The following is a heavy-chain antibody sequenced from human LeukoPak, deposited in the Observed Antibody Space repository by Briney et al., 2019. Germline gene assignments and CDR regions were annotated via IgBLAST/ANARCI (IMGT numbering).Heavy chain of an antibody. CDR3: ARGDSSGYYYDY. CDR2: ISSSGSYI. V-gene: IGHV3-21*01. J-gene: IGHJ4*02. D-gene: IGHD3-22*01. CDR1: GFIFSSYT. Sequence: KSGGSLRLSCAASGFIFSSYTMNWVRQAPGKGLEWVSSISSSGSYIYYADSVKGRFTISRDNAKNSLYLQMNSLRAEDTAVYYCARGDSSGYYYDYWGQGTLVTVSS.